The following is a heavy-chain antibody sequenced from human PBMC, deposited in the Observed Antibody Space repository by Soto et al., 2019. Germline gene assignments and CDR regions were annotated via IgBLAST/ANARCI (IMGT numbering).Heavy chain of an antibody. D-gene: IGHD3-10*01. Sequence: VSGPTLVNPTQTLTLTCTFSGFSLSNKEVGVGWIRQPPGKALEWLALIYWDDDKRYSPSLKSRLTITKDTSKNQVVLTMTNMDPVDTATYYCAHSIMVRGVIYFDYWGQGTLVTVSS. J-gene: IGHJ4*02. V-gene: IGHV2-5*02. CDR1: GFSLSNKEVG. CDR3: AHSIMVRGVIYFDY. CDR2: IYWDDDK.